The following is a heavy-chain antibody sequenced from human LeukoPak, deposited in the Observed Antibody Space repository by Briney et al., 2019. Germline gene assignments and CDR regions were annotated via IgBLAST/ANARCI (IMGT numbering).Heavy chain of an antibody. Sequence: PGGSLRLSCAASEFTFSNYNMNSVRQAPGKGLEWVSSISSSSSYIYYADSVKGRFTISRDNAKNSLYLQMNSLRAEDTAVYYCASTSSSWYGKDYWGQGTLVTVSS. CDR1: EFTFSNYN. D-gene: IGHD6-13*01. CDR2: ISSSSSYI. J-gene: IGHJ4*02. V-gene: IGHV3-21*01. CDR3: ASTSSSWYGKDY.